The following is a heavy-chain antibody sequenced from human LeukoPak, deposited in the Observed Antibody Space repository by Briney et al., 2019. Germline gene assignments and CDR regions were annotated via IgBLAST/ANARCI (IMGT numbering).Heavy chain of an antibody. Sequence: GESLKISCKGSGYSFTSYWIGWVRQMPGKGLEWMGIIYPGNSDTRYSPSFQGQVTISADKSISTAYLQWSSLKASDTAMYYCARQQDCSSTSCPFSFDYWGQGTLVTVSS. D-gene: IGHD2-2*01. J-gene: IGHJ4*02. CDR3: ARQQDCSSTSCPFSFDY. V-gene: IGHV5-51*01. CDR1: GYSFTSYW. CDR2: IYPGNSDT.